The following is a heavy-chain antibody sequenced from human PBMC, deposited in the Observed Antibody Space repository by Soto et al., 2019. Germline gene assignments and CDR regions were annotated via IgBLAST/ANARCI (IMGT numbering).Heavy chain of an antibody. V-gene: IGHV4-31*03. J-gene: IGHJ4*02. Sequence: PSETLSLTCTVSGGSISSGGYYWSWIRQHPGKGLEWIGYIYYSGSTYYNPSLKSRVTISIDTSKNQFSLKVSSVTAADTAVYYCARSPPYYYGSGTYIDYWGQGTLVTVSS. CDR1: GGSISSGGYY. CDR2: IYYSGST. CDR3: ARSPPYYYGSGTYIDY. D-gene: IGHD3-10*01.